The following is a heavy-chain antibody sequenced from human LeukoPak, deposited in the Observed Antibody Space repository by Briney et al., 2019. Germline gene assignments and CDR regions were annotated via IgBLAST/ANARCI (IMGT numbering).Heavy chain of an antibody. CDR1: GGSISRSGYY. CDR2: IYYSGST. D-gene: IGHD6-6*01. Sequence: PSETLSLTCTVSGGSISRSGYYWSWIRQHPGKGLEWIGYIYYSGSTYYNPSLKSRVTISVDTSKNQFSLKLSSVTAADTAVYYCARDLRSSSSSGINYYGMDVWGQGTTVTVSS. J-gene: IGHJ6*02. V-gene: IGHV4-31*03. CDR3: ARDLRSSSSSGINYYGMDV.